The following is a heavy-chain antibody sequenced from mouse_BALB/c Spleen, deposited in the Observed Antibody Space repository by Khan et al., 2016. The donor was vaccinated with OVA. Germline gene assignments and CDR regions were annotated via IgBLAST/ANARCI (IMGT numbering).Heavy chain of an antibody. CDR2: VSTGGGYT. J-gene: IGHJ3*01. Sequence: EVELVESGGDLVKPGGSLKLSCAASGFTFSTYGMSWVRQTPDKRLEWVATVSTGGGYTYYPDSVKGRFTISRDNAKNTLYLQMSSLKSEDTAMFYCGRIAYYCDSEGFAYWGQGTLVTVSA. CDR1: GFTFSTYG. V-gene: IGHV5-6*01. D-gene: IGHD1-1*01. CDR3: GRIAYYCDSEGFAY.